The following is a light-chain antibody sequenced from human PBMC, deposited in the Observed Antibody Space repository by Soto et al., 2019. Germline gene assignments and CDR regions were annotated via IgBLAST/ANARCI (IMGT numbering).Light chain of an antibody. J-gene: IGLJ1*01. CDR1: SSDVGGYNY. CDR2: DVS. CDR3: CSYAGSYSDV. Sequence: QSALTQPRSVSGSPGQSVTISCTGTSSDVGGYNYVSWYQQHPGKAPKLMIYDVSKRPSGVPDRFSGSKSGNTASLTISGLQSEDEADSYCCSYAGSYSDVFGTGTKVTVL. V-gene: IGLV2-11*01.